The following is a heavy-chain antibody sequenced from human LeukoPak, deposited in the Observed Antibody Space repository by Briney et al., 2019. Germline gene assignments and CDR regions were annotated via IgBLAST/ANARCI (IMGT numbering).Heavy chain of an antibody. Sequence: GGSLRFSGAASGFTFDDYGMIWLPQAQGKGREGVSGINWNGGSTGYADSVKGRFTISRDNAKNSLYLQMNSLRAEDTALYYCAGHSSGTYYYYMDVWGKGTTVTVSS. CDR3: AGHSSGTYYYYMDV. J-gene: IGHJ6*03. D-gene: IGHD6-19*01. CDR2: INWNGGST. V-gene: IGHV3-20*04. CDR1: GFTFDDYG.